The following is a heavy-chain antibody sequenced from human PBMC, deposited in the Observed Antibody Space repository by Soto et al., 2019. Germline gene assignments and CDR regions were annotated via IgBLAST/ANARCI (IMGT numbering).Heavy chain of an antibody. V-gene: IGHV3-30*18. CDR1: GFTFRSYG. Sequence: QVQLVESGGGVVQPGRSLRLSCAASGFTFRSYGMHWVRQAPGKGLEWVALMSFDGSNKYYADSVRGRFNISSDNSKRTLYLQMDILRPEDTAVYYCAKEFGWELQLSHPYYNSGMDVWGQGTTVTVSS. J-gene: IGHJ6*02. CDR3: AKEFGWELQLSHPYYNSGMDV. D-gene: IGHD1-1*01. CDR2: MSFDGSNK.